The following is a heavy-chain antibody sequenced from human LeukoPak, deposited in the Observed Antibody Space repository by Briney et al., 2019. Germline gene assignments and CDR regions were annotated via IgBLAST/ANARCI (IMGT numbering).Heavy chain of an antibody. CDR1: GFTFSTYW. D-gene: IGHD5-18*01. Sequence: PGGSLRLSCAASGFTFSTYWMHWVRRIPGKGLVWLSRIHYDGTYTTYVDSVRGRFTISRDNTKSTLYLQMNSLRADDTAVYYCARGAEGHNYGELDSWGQGTLVTVSS. J-gene: IGHJ5*01. CDR2: IHYDGTYT. CDR3: ARGAEGHNYGELDS. V-gene: IGHV3-74*01.